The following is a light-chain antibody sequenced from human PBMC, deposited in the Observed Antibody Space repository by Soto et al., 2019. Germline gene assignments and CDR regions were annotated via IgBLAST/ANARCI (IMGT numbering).Light chain of an antibody. CDR1: QSVSSN. CDR3: QQYNNLLMYT. Sequence: EIVMTQSPATLSVSPGERATLSCRASQSVSSNLAWYQQKPGQAPRLLIYGASTRATGIPARFSGSGSGTEFTLTISSLQSEDFAVYYCQQYNNLLMYTFGQGTRLEIK. J-gene: IGKJ5*01. V-gene: IGKV3-15*01. CDR2: GAS.